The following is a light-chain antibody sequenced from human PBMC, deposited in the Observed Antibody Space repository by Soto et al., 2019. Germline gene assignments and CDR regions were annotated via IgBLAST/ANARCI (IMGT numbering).Light chain of an antibody. CDR1: QSVSSSF. J-gene: IGKJ1*01. V-gene: IGKV3-20*01. CDR2: GAS. CDR3: QQYGSSPT. Sequence: EIVLTQSPGTLSLSPGERATLSCRASQSVSSSFLAGYQQKPDQAPRLLIYGASSRATGIPDRLSGSGSGTDFTLTISRLEPEDFAVYYCQQYGSSPTFGQGTKVEIK.